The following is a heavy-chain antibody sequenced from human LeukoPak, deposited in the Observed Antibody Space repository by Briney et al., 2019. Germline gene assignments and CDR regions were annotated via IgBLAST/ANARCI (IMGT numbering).Heavy chain of an antibody. Sequence: GGSLRLSCAASGFTFSNYWMSWVRQAPGKGLEWVANIKQDGSESNYVGSVKGRFTISRDNAKNSLYLQMNGLRAEDTAVYYCAKDSYSKGDYWGQGTLVTVSS. CDR1: GFTFSNYW. J-gene: IGHJ4*02. CDR2: IKQDGSES. V-gene: IGHV3-7*05. D-gene: IGHD4-11*01. CDR3: AKDSYSKGDY.